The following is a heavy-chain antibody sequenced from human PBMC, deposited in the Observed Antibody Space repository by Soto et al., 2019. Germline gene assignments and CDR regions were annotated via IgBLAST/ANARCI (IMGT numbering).Heavy chain of an antibody. CDR3: ARRGSGSYYDY. CDR1: GFTFSSYA. D-gene: IGHD1-26*01. CDR2: ISGSGGST. V-gene: IGHV3-23*01. J-gene: IGHJ4*02. Sequence: EVQLLESGGGLVQPGGSLRLSCAASGFTFSSYAMRWVRQAPVKGLEWVSAISGSGGSTYYADYVKGRFTISRDNSKNPLYLQMNSMSAEDTAVYYCARRGSGSYYDYWGQGTLVTVSS.